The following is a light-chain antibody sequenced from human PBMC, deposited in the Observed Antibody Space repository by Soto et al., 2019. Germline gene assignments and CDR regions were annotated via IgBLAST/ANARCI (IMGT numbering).Light chain of an antibody. CDR1: QDTSNY. V-gene: IGKV1-33*01. CDR2: DAS. J-gene: IGKJ4*01. Sequence: DIQMTQSPSSLSASGGDRVTITCPASQDTSNYLNWYQQKPGKAPKLLIYDASNLETGVPSRFSGSGSGTDFTVSISRRQPEDISTYDWQQYDNLPRTFGGWPKVEI. CDR3: QQYDNLPRT.